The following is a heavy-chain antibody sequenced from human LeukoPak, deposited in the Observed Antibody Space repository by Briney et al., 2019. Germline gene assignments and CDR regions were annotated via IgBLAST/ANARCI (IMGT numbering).Heavy chain of an antibody. V-gene: IGHV3-23*01. D-gene: IGHD3-22*01. CDR1: GFTFDDYG. Sequence: PGGSLRLSCAASGFTFDDYGMSWVRQAPGKGLEWVSAISGSGGSTYYADSVKGRFTISRDNSKNTLYLQMNSLRAEDTAVYYCAKALYYYDSSAEGYWGQGTLVTVSS. CDR3: AKALYYYDSSAEGY. CDR2: ISGSGGST. J-gene: IGHJ4*02.